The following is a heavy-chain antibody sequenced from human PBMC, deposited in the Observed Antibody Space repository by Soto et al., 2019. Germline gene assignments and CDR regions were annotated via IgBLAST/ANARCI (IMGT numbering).Heavy chain of an antibody. CDR2: MHYTGFS. CDR1: GDSVTSHY. D-gene: IGHD3-10*01. Sequence: SETLSLTCSFSGDSVTSHYLTWIRQSPEKGLEWIGYMHYTGFSHYNPSLKSRLTISVDRSKNQFTLQLSSVTAADTAVYYCARDPGQGALWFGRGYYGMDVWGQGTTVTVSS. CDR3: ARDPGQGALWFGRGYYGMDV. J-gene: IGHJ6*02. V-gene: IGHV4-59*02.